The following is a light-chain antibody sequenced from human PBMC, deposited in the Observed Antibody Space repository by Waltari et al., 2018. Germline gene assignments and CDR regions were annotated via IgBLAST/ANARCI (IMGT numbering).Light chain of an antibody. CDR1: QSVRNN. CDR2: GAS. Sequence: EIVMTQSPATLSVSPGERATLSCRASQSVRNNSVWYQQKPGQAPRLLIYGASTRVTGIPARFSGSGSGTEFTLTISSLQSEDFAVYYCQQYNNWPPWTFGQGTKVEIK. J-gene: IGKJ1*01. V-gene: IGKV3-15*01. CDR3: QQYNNWPPWT.